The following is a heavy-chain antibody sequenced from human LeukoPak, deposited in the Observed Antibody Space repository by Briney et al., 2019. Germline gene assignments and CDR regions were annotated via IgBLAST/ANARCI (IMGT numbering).Heavy chain of an antibody. CDR1: GGSISSYY. CDR2: IYYSGST. Sequence: SETLSLTCTVSGGSISSYYWSWIRQPPGKGLEWIGYIYYSGSTNYNPPLKSRVTISVDTSKNQFSLKLSSVTAADTAVYYCARHGPLNAFDIWGQGTMVTVSS. D-gene: IGHD3-9*01. CDR3: ARHGPLNAFDI. V-gene: IGHV4-59*08. J-gene: IGHJ3*02.